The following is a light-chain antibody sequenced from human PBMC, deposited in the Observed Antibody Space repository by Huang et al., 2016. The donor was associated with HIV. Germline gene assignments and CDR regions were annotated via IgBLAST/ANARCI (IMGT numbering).Light chain of an antibody. CDR1: QSLSSSS. CDR3: QQYGGSPLFT. Sequence: EIVLTQSPGTLSLSPGERAALSGRASQSLSSSSLAWYQQKPGQAPRLLIYGASNRATGIPEKCSGGGSGTDCTLIISRLEAEDSAVYYCQQYGGSPLFTFGPGTKVEIK. V-gene: IGKV3-20*01. CDR2: GAS. J-gene: IGKJ3*01.